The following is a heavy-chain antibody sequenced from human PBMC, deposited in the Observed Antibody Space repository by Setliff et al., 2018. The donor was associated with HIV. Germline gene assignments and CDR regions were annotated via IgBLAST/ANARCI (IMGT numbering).Heavy chain of an antibody. Sequence: ASVKVSCKASGYIFTDYYMHWVRQAPGQELGWMGRINPNSGGTNYAQKFQGRVTMTRDTSISTAYTELSSLRSEDTAFYYCARYKGFDYDTSGPHFDYWGQGTLVTVSS. CDR2: INPNSGGT. CDR3: ARYKGFDYDTSGPHFDY. J-gene: IGHJ4*02. CDR1: GYIFTDYY. D-gene: IGHD3-22*01. V-gene: IGHV1-2*06.